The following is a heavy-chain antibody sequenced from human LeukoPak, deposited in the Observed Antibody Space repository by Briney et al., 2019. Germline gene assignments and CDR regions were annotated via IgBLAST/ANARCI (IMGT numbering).Heavy chain of an antibody. V-gene: IGHV4-34*01. Sequence: SETLSLTCAVYGGSFSGYYWSWIRQPPGKGLEWIGEINHSGSTNYNPSLKSRVTISVDTSKNQFSLKLSSVTAADTAVYYCARGLTYYYDSSGYYSSYYFDYWGQGTPVTVSS. CDR3: ARGLTYYYDSSGYYSSYYFDY. CDR2: INHSGST. D-gene: IGHD3-22*01. J-gene: IGHJ4*02. CDR1: GGSFSGYY.